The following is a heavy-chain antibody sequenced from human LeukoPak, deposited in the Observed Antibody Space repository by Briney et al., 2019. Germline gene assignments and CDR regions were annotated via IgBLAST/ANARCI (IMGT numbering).Heavy chain of an antibody. CDR2: ISYDGSNK. Sequence: GGSLRLSCSASGFVFSDYPLHWIRQSPGKGLEWVAVISYDGSNKYYADSVKGRFTISRDNSKNTLYLQMNSLRAEDTAVYYCAKDGDFDYWGQGTLVTVSS. CDR3: AKDGDFDY. CDR1: GFVFSDYP. D-gene: IGHD3-3*01. J-gene: IGHJ4*02. V-gene: IGHV3-30*04.